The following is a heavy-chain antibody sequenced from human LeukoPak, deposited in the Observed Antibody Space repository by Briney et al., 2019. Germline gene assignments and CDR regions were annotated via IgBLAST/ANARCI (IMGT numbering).Heavy chain of an antibody. CDR1: GGSIGRSGFY. J-gene: IGHJ4*02. V-gene: IGHV4-39*01. Sequence: SETLSLTCTVSGGSIGRSGFYWDWIRQPPGKGLEWIGSIYYSGSTHYNPSLKSRVTISVDTSKNQFSLMLSSVTAADTAVYYCARQQIAVACTGECYWGQGTLVTVSS. D-gene: IGHD6-19*01. CDR2: IYYSGST. CDR3: ARQQIAVACTGECY.